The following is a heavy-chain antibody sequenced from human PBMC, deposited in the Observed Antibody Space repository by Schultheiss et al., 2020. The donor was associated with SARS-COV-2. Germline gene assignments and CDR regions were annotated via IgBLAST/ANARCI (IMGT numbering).Heavy chain of an antibody. V-gene: IGHV3-49*04. Sequence: GESLKISCTASGFIFGDYGMSWVRQAPGKGLEWVSFIRSQGYGGTTEYAASVKGRFTISRDDSNSIAYLQMDSLKTEDTAVYYGTTEMREDDAFDIWGQGTMVTVSS. CDR2: IRSQGYGGTT. D-gene: IGHD1-26*01. J-gene: IGHJ3*02. CDR1: GFIFGDYG. CDR3: TTEMREDDAFDI.